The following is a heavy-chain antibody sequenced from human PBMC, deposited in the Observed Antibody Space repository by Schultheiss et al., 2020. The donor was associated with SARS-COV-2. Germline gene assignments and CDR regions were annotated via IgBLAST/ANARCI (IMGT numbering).Heavy chain of an antibody. J-gene: IGHJ4*02. CDR1: GGSISSYF. CDR2: LYYTGST. D-gene: IGHD6-19*01. CDR3: LAVAASWRNDY. V-gene: IGHV4-59*04. Sequence: SETLSLTCTVSGGSISSYFWSWIRQPAEKGLEWIGSLYYTGSTSYNPSVNGRGTLSMDTSGNYFSLKLRAVTAADTAVYFCLAVAASWRNDYWGQGTLVTVSS.